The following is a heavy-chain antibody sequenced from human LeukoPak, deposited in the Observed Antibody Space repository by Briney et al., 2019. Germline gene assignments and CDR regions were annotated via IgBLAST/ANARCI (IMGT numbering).Heavy chain of an antibody. D-gene: IGHD4-17*01. Sequence: PSETLSLSCAVYGGSFSGYYWSWSRQPPGKGLGWIGEINHSGSTNYNPSLKSRVTISVDTSKNQFSLKLSSVTAADTAVYYCASRSYGDYAGRTDYWGQGTLVAVSS. V-gene: IGHV4-34*01. CDR1: GGSFSGYY. J-gene: IGHJ4*02. CDR3: ASRSYGDYAGRTDY. CDR2: INHSGST.